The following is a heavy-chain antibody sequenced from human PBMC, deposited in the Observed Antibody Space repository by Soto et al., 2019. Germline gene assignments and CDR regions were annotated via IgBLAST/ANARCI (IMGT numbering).Heavy chain of an antibody. V-gene: IGHV3-9*01. J-gene: IGHJ6*03. D-gene: IGHD2-8*02. CDR2: ISWNSGSI. Sequence: GGSLRLSCAASGFTFDDYAMHWVRQAPGKGLEWVSGISWNSGSIGYADSVKGRFTISRDNAKNSLYLQMNSLRAEDTALYYCAKVGLVDYYYYYMDVWGKGTTVTVSS. CDR1: GFTFDDYA. CDR3: AKVGLVDYYYYYMDV.